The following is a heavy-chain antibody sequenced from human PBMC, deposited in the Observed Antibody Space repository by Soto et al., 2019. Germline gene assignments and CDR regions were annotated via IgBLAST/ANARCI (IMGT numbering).Heavy chain of an antibody. J-gene: IGHJ6*03. V-gene: IGHV4-34*01. CDR2: INHSGDS. CDR3: ARVYGYFYYYYMDI. D-gene: IGHD3-16*01. Sequence: PETLSLTCAVYGGSFSGSYWSWIRQSPGKGLEWIGEINHSGDSNYNPSLKSRVTISVDTSENQFSLNLRSVTAADTAVYYCARVYGYFYYYYMDIWGKGTTVTVSS. CDR1: GGSFSGSY.